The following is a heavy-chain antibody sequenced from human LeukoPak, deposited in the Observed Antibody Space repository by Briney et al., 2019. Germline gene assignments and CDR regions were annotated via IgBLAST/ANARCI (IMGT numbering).Heavy chain of an antibody. Sequence: GGSLRLSCEASGFTSNGFMFDDFGMSWFRQGPGKGLEWVSGIDWRGANTGYADSVKGRFTISRDNGKNFPYLQMNSLRDEDTALYYCARDVAATTVAAGAFDPWGQGTLVIVTS. CDR1: GFTSNGFMFDDFG. CDR3: ARDVAATTVAAGAFDP. V-gene: IGHV3-20*04. J-gene: IGHJ5*02. D-gene: IGHD2-15*01. CDR2: IDWRGANT.